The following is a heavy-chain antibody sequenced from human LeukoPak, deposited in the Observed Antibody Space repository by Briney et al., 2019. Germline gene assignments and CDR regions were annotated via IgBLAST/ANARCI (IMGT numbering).Heavy chain of an antibody. J-gene: IGHJ1*01. CDR1: GGSISSSSYY. V-gene: IGHV4-39*07. Sequence: SETLSLTCTVSGGSISSSSYYWGWIRQPPGKGLEWIGSIYYSGSTYYNPSLKSRVTISVDTSKNQFSLKLSSVTAADTAVYYCARDPYYDSILSVQHWGQGTLVTVSS. CDR3: ARDPYYDSILSVQH. D-gene: IGHD3-22*01. CDR2: IYYSGST.